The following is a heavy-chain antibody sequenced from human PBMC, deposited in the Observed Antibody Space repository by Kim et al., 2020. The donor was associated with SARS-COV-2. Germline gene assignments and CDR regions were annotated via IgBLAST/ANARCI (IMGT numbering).Heavy chain of an antibody. D-gene: IGHD3-3*01. V-gene: IGHV3-21*01. CDR1: GFTFSSYS. Sequence: GGSLRLSCAASGFTFSSYSMNWVRQAPGKGLEWVSSISSSSSYIYYADSVKGRFTISRDNAKNSLYLQMNSLRAEDTAVYYCARVKHIYDFWSGYYPEGYYYGMDVWGQGTTVTVSS. CDR3: ARVKHIYDFWSGYYPEGYYYGMDV. CDR2: ISSSSSYI. J-gene: IGHJ6*02.